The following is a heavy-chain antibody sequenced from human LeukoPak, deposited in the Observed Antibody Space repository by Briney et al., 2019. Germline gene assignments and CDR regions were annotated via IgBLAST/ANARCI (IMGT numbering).Heavy chain of an antibody. CDR2: IKQDGSEK. D-gene: IGHD5-12*01. CDR3: ARDSPRGPGPLDY. CDR1: GFTFSSYW. Sequence: GGSLRLSCAASGFTFSSYWMSWVRQAPGKGLEWVANIKQDGSEKYYVDSVKGRSTISRANAKNSLYLQMNSLRAEDTAVYYGARDSPRGPGPLDYWGQGTLVTVSS. J-gene: IGHJ4*02. V-gene: IGHV3-7*01.